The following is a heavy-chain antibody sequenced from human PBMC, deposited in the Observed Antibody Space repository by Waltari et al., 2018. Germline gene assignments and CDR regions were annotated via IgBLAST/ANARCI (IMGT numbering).Heavy chain of an antibody. D-gene: IGHD1-26*01. CDR2: IWYDGSNK. J-gene: IGHJ3*02. CDR3: AKLLTHRDDAFDI. CDR1: GFTFSSYG. Sequence: QVQLVESGGGVVQPGRSLRLSCAASGFTFSSYGMHWVRQAPGKGLEWVAVIWYDGSNKYYADSVKGRFTISRDNSKNTLYLQMNSLRAEDTAVYYCAKLLTHRDDAFDIWGQGTMVTVSS. V-gene: IGHV3-33*06.